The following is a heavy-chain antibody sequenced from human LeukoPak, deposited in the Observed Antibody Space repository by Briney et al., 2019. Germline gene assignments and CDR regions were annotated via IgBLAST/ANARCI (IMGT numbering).Heavy chain of an antibody. J-gene: IGHJ5*02. CDR3: ARGPHRITIFGVVANWFDP. CDR1: GYTFTSYY. V-gene: IGHV1-46*01. Sequence: GASVKVSCKASGYTFTSYYMHWVRQAPGQGLEWMGIINPSGGSTSYAQKFQGRVTMTRDTSTSTVYMELSSLRSEDTAVYYCARGPHRITIFGVVANWFDPWGQGTLVTVSS. D-gene: IGHD3-3*01. CDR2: INPSGGST.